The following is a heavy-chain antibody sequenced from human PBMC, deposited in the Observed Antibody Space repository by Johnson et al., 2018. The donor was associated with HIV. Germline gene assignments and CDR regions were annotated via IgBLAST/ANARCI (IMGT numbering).Heavy chain of an antibody. D-gene: IGHD3-3*01. Sequence: VLLVESGGGLVQPGGSLRLSCAASGFTFSSYWMSWVRQAPGKGLEWVANIKQDGSEKYYVDSVKGRFTISRDNAKNSLYLQMSSLRGEDMAVYYCARERWSSYFGAFDIWGQGTMVTLSS. CDR1: GFTFSSYW. CDR2: IKQDGSEK. CDR3: ARERWSSYFGAFDI. V-gene: IGHV3-7*01. J-gene: IGHJ3*02.